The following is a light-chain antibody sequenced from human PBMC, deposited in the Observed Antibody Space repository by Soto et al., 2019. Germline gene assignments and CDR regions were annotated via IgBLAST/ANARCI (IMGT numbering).Light chain of an antibody. V-gene: IGKV1-9*01. CDR3: QQSYSTPYT. J-gene: IGKJ2*01. Sequence: DIQMTQSPSTLSASVGDRVTITCRASQGINSYLAWYQQKPGKVPKLLIYAASTLQSGVPSRFSGSGSGTEFTLTISSLQPEDFATYYCQQSYSTPYTFGQGTKVDIK. CDR1: QGINSY. CDR2: AAS.